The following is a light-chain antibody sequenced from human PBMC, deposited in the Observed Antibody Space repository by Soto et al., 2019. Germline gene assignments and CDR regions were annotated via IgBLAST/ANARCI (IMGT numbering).Light chain of an antibody. CDR3: SSYTSTYTLV. V-gene: IGLV2-14*01. CDR1: SSDVGGYDY. CDR2: EVT. Sequence: QSALTQAASVSGSPGQSITISCTGTSSDVGGYDYVSWYQQHPGKAPKLMIYEVTNRPSGVSNRFSGSKSGNTASLTISGLQAEDEADYYCSSYTSTYTLVFGTGTKVTVL. J-gene: IGLJ1*01.